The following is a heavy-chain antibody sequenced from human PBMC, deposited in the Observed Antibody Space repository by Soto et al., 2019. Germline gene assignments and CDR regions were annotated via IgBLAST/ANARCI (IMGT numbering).Heavy chain of an antibody. CDR2: IIPIFGTA. Sequence: GASVKVSCKASGGTFSSYAISWVRQAPGQGLEWMGGIIPIFGTANYAQKFQGRVTITADESTSTAYMELSSLRSEDTAVYYCARRITMVRGVTRDYWGQGTLVTVSS. J-gene: IGHJ4*02. CDR3: ARRITMVRGVTRDY. V-gene: IGHV1-69*13. CDR1: GGTFSSYA. D-gene: IGHD3-10*01.